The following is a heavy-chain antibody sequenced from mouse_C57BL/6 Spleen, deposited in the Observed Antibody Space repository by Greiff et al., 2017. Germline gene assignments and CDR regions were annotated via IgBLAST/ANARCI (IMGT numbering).Heavy chain of an antibody. CDR1: GYSFTSYY. CDR2: IYPGSGNT. V-gene: IGHV1-66*01. CDR3: ARGRLLHMDY. D-gene: IGHD2-3*01. Sequence: QVQLKQSGPELVKPGASVKISCKASGYSFTSYYIHWVKQRPGQGLEWIGWIYPGSGNTKYNEKFKGKATLTADTSSSTAYMQLSSLTSEASAVYYCARGRLLHMDYWGQGTSVTVSS. J-gene: IGHJ4*01.